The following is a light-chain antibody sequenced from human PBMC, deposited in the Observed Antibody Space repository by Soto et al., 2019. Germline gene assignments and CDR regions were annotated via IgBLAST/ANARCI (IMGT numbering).Light chain of an antibody. V-gene: IGKV3-20*01. Sequence: EIVLTQSPGTLSLYPGERATLSCRASQSVNSDYLAWFQQKPGQAPRLLIYGASTRTTGIPDRFSGSGSGTDFTLTIGRLEPGDFAVYYCQRYGSSPSWTFGQGANVDIK. CDR2: GAS. CDR1: QSVNSDY. CDR3: QRYGSSPSWT. J-gene: IGKJ1*01.